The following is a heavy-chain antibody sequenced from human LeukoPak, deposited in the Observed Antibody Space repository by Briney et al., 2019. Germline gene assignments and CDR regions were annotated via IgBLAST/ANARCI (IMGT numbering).Heavy chain of an antibody. J-gene: IGHJ6*03. D-gene: IGHD3-16*01. CDR1: GGSYSDYY. V-gene: IGHV4-34*01. CDR2: INHSGIT. CDR3: ARHAFYYYYYMDV. Sequence: SETLSLTCGVYGGSYSDYYWSWIRQPPGKGLEWIGEINHSGITNYNPSLKSRVTISVDTSKNQFSLKLTSVTAADTAVYYCARHAFYYYYYMDVWGKGTTVTISS.